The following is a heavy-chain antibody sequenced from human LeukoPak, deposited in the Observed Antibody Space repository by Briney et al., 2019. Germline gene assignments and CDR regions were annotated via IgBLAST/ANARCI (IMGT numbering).Heavy chain of an antibody. V-gene: IGHV3-73*01. D-gene: IGHD3-22*01. J-gene: IGHJ4*02. CDR3: TSYSYDSSGPMRFDY. CDR2: IRSKANSYAT. Sequence: GGSLKLSCAASGFTFSGSAMHWVRQASGKGLEWVGRIRSKANSYATAYAASVKGRFTISRDDSKNTAYLQMNSLKTEDTAVYYCTSYSYDSSGPMRFDYWGQGTLVTVSS. CDR1: GFTFSGSA.